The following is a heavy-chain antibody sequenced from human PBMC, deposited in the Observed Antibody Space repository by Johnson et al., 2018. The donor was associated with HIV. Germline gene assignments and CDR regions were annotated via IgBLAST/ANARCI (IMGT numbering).Heavy chain of an antibody. CDR2: IWYDGSDK. V-gene: IGHV3-30*19. CDR1: GFTFSSYG. Sequence: PGGSLRLSCAASGFTFSSYGMHWVRQAPGKGLEWVAVIWYDGSDKYYADSVKGRFTISRDNSKNTLYLEMNTLRAEDTAVYYCARGDGYRRAFDIWGQGTMVTVSS. CDR3: ARGDGYRRAFDI. J-gene: IGHJ3*02. D-gene: IGHD1-1*01.